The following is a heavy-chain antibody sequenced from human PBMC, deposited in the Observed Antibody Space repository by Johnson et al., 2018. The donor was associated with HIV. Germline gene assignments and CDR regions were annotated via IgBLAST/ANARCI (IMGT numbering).Heavy chain of an antibody. CDR1: GFTFSSYG. CDR3: AREVGGDIVVVPAAPGAFDI. J-gene: IGHJ3*02. D-gene: IGHD2-2*01. Sequence: VQLVESGGGVVQPGRSLRLSCAASGFTFSSYGMHWVRQVPGKGLEWVAVISYDGSNKYYADSVKGRFTISRDNSKNTLYLQMNSLRAEDTAVYYCAREVGGDIVVVPAAPGAFDIWGQGTMVTVSS. V-gene: IGHV3-30*03. CDR2: ISYDGSNK.